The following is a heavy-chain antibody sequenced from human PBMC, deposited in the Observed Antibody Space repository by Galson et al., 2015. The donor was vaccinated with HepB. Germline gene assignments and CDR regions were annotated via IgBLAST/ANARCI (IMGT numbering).Heavy chain of an antibody. V-gene: IGHV5-51*01. CDR1: GYSFTSYW. J-gene: IGHJ5*02. CDR2: IYPGDSDT. CDR3: ARHLTFSIAGRGWFDP. Sequence: QSGAEVKKPGESLKISCKGSGYSFTSYWIGWVRQMPGKGLEWMGIIYPGDSDTRYSPSFQGQVTISADKSISTAYLQWSSLKASDTAMYYCARHLTFSIAGRGWFDPWGQGTLVTVSS. D-gene: IGHD1-20*01.